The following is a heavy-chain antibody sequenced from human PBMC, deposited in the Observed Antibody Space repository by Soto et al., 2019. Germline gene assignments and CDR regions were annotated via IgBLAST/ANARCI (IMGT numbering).Heavy chain of an antibody. Sequence: GGSLRLSCAASGFTFSGSAMHWVRQASGKGLEWVGRIRSKANSYATAYAASVKGRFTISRDDSKNTAYLQMNSLKTEDTAVYYCTRSLNYYDSSGYYPNFDYWGQGTLVTVSS. J-gene: IGHJ4*02. CDR2: IRSKANSYAT. CDR1: GFTFSGSA. V-gene: IGHV3-73*01. CDR3: TRSLNYYDSSGYYPNFDY. D-gene: IGHD3-22*01.